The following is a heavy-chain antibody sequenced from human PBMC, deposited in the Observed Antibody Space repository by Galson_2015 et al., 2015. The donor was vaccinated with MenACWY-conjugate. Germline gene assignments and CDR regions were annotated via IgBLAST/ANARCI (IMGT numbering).Heavy chain of an antibody. V-gene: IGHV4-31*03. Sequence: TLSLTCTVSGGSISSGAYYWSWIRQHPGKGPEWIGNIYNSGSTYYNPSLKSRVTISVDTSKNHFSLKLSSVTAADTAVYYCARDVGGTATFDYWGQGTLVSVSS. D-gene: IGHD1-1*01. CDR3: ARDVGGTATFDY. CDR1: GGSISSGAYY. J-gene: IGHJ4*02. CDR2: IYNSGST.